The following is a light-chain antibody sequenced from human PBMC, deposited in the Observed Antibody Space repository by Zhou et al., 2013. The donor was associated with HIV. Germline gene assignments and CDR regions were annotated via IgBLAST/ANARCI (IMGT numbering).Light chain of an antibody. CDR3: QQYSNSRT. V-gene: IGKV3-20*01. J-gene: IGKJ1*01. Sequence: EIVLTQSPGTLSLSAGERATLSCRASQSVSSNSLAWYQQKPGQAPRLLIWGASRRATGIPDRFSGSGSGTDFTLTISRLEPEDFAVYYXQQYSNSRTFGQGTKVDIK. CDR2: GAS. CDR1: QSVSSNS.